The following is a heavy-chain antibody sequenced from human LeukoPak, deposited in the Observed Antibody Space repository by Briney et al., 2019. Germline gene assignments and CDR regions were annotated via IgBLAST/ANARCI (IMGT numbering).Heavy chain of an antibody. Sequence: KPSETLSLTCAVYGGSFSGYYWSWIRQPPGKGLEWIGSIYYSGSTYYNPSLKSRVTISVDTSKNQFSLKLTSVTAADTAVYYCARHSGYSYASFDYWGQGTLVTVSS. J-gene: IGHJ4*02. CDR2: IYYSGST. CDR1: GGSFSGYY. D-gene: IGHD5-18*01. V-gene: IGHV4-34*01. CDR3: ARHSGYSYASFDY.